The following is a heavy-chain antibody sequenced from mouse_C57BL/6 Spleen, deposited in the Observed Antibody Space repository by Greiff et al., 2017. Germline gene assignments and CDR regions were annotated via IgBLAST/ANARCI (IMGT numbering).Heavy chain of an antibody. Sequence: EVKLQESGGGLVKPGGSLKLSCAASGFTFSDYGMHWVRQAPEKGLEWVAYISSGSSTIYYADTVKGRFTISRDNAKNTLFLQMTSLRSEDTAMYYCAAGTPYFDYWGQGTTLTVSS. J-gene: IGHJ2*01. V-gene: IGHV5-17*01. D-gene: IGHD4-1*01. CDR2: ISSGSSTI. CDR1: GFTFSDYG. CDR3: AAGTPYFDY.